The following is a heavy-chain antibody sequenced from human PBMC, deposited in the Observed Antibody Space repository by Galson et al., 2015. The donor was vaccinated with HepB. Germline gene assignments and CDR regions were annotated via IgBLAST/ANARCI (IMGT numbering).Heavy chain of an antibody. CDR2: LSNSGGKA. J-gene: IGHJ4*02. D-gene: IGHD3-10*01. CDR3: ARDRIVTRDDWYGGIDN. Sequence: SLRLSCAGSGFTFSDYAMSWVRQAPGEGLEWVSTLSNSGGKAWYADSVKGRFTISRDNSKNTLYLQMSSLRAEDTAVYYCARDRIVTRDDWYGGIDNWGQGTLVTVSS. CDR1: GFTFSDYA. V-gene: IGHV3-23*01.